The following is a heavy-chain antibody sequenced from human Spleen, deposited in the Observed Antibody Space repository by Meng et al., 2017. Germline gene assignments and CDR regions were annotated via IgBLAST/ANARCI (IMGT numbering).Heavy chain of an antibody. Sequence: QVTLGQAGAEVKKPGASVKVSCKPSGYNFPDYYIHWVRRAPGQGLEWMERINPKSGDTHYAQKFQARVTLTGDTSISTAYMELSGLRSDDTAMYYCARDEDISAAGKLFGDPWGQGTLVTVSS. CDR1: GYNFPDYY. J-gene: IGHJ5*02. D-gene: IGHD6-25*01. CDR2: INPKSGDT. CDR3: ARDEDISAAGKLFGDP. V-gene: IGHV1-2*06.